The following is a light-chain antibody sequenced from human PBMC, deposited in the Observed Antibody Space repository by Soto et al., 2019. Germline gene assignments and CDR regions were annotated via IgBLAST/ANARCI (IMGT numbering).Light chain of an antibody. CDR1: EGIGND. J-gene: IGKJ1*01. CDR3: LQDRRYPRT. CDR2: AAS. Sequence: AIQMTQSPSSLSASVGDRVTITCRASEGIGNDLGWYQQRPGKAPKLLIYAASSLHSGVPSRFSGSGSGTDFTLTISSLQPEDFALYYCLQDRRYPRTLGHGTKVDIK. V-gene: IGKV1-6*01.